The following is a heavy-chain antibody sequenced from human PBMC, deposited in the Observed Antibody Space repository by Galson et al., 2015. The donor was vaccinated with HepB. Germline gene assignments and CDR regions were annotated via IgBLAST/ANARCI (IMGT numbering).Heavy chain of an antibody. J-gene: IGHJ4*02. CDR2: INTNSGNP. CDR3: ARFPAYYFDY. V-gene: IGHV7-4-1*02. Sequence: SVKVSCKASGYTFSTYSITWVRQAPGQGLEWMGWINTNSGNPTYAQDFTGRFVFSLGTSVSTAYLQINSLKAEDTAVYYCARFPAYYFDYWGQGTLVTVSS. CDR1: GYTFSTYS.